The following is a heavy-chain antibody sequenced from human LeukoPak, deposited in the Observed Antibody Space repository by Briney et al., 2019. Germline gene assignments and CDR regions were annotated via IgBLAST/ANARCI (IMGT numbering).Heavy chain of an antibody. Sequence: GASVNVSCKGSEYKFISYAMNWVRQTPGQGPEWMGWINTDTGNPTYARGFTGQYVFSVDTSVTTAYLQINSLRTEDTAVYYCARGGYYGGSGTYGFFDYWGQGSLVTVSS. CDR3: ARGGYYGGSGTYGFFDY. CDR2: INTDTGNP. CDR1: EYKFISYA. V-gene: IGHV7-4-1*02. J-gene: IGHJ4*03. D-gene: IGHD3-10*01.